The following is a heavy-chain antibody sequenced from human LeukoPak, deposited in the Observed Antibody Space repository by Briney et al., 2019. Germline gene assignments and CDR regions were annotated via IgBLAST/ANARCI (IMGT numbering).Heavy chain of an antibody. CDR3: ARTAQYGLSYFDY. V-gene: IGHV4-38-2*01. J-gene: IGHJ4*02. CDR1: GYSISSGYN. D-gene: IGHD3/OR15-3a*01. Sequence: PSETLSLTCAVSGYSISSGYNWGWIRQPPGKGLEWIGGIYHSGSTHYNPSLKSRVTISVDTSKNQFSLKVSSVTAADTAVYYCARTAQYGLSYFDYWGQGTLVTVSS. CDR2: IYHSGST.